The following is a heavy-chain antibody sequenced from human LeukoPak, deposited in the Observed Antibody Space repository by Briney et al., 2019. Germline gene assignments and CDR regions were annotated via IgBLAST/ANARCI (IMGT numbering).Heavy chain of an antibody. CDR3: ARQPGYYDSSGPAGY. D-gene: IGHD3-22*01. CDR2: IYPGDSDT. V-gene: IGHV5-51*01. J-gene: IGHJ4*02. Sequence: GESLKISCKGSGYSFTSYWIGWVRQMPGKGLEWMGIIYPGDSDTRYSPSFQGQVTISAAKSISTAYLQWSSLKASDTAMYYCARQPGYYDSSGPAGYWGQGTLVTVSS. CDR1: GYSFTSYW.